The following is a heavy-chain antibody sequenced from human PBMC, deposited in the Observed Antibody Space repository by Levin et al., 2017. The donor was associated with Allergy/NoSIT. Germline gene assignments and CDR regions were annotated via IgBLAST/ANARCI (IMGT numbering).Heavy chain of an antibody. Sequence: LSLTCAASGFTFSSYNMNWVRQAPGKGLEWVSHISSRGNTMYFADSVKGRFTISRDNGKTSLYLQMNSLRDEDTAVYYCSREYSSSSGRAFDIWGQGTMVTVSS. J-gene: IGHJ3*02. CDR3: SREYSSSSGRAFDI. D-gene: IGHD6-6*01. CDR1: GFTFSSYN. CDR2: ISSRGNTM. V-gene: IGHV3-48*02.